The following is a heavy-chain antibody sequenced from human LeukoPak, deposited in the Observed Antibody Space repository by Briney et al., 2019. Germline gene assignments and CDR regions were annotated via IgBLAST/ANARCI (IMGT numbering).Heavy chain of an antibody. CDR3: ARDPLIRFLEYGWFDP. CDR1: GYTFTSYG. V-gene: IGHV1-18*01. CDR2: ISTYNGDT. D-gene: IGHD3-3*01. J-gene: IGHJ5*02. Sequence: ASVKVSCKASGYTFTSYGISWVRQAPGQGLEWMGWISTYNGDTNYAQKLQGRVTMTTDTSTSTAYMELRSLRSDDTAVYYCARDPLIRFLEYGWFDPWGQGTLVTVSS.